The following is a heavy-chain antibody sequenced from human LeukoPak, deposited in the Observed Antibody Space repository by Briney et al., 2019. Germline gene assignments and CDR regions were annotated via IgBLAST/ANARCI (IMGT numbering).Heavy chain of an antibody. D-gene: IGHD6-19*01. CDR2: IWYDGSNK. V-gene: IGHV3-33*01. J-gene: IGHJ4*02. Sequence: GGSLRLSCAASGFTFSSYGMHWVRQAPGKGLEWVAVIWYDGSNKYYADSVKGRFTISRDNSKNTLYLQMNSLRAEDTAVYYCARDSSGVWPRMAVARWNFLFGYWGQGTLVTVSS. CDR1: GFTFSSYG. CDR3: ARDSSGVWPRMAVARWNFLFGY.